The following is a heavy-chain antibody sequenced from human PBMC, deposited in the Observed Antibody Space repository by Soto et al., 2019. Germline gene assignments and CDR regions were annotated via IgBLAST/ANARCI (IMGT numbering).Heavy chain of an antibody. D-gene: IGHD3-10*01. V-gene: IGHV4-34*01. CDR3: ARDQWFGEPTYGMDV. J-gene: IGHJ6*02. CDR1: GGSFSGYY. Sequence: QVQLQQWGAGLLKPSETLSLTCAVYGGSFSGYYWSWIRQPPGKGLEWIGEINHSGSTNYNPSLNSRVTISVDTSKNQFSLKLSSVTAADTAVYYCARDQWFGEPTYGMDVWGQGTTVTVSS. CDR2: INHSGST.